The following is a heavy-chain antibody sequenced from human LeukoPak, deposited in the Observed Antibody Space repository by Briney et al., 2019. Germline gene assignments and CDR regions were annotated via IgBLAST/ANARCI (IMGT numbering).Heavy chain of an antibody. Sequence: SETLSLTCAVSGGSISSSSYYWGWIRQPPGKGLEWIGSIYYSGSTYYNPSLKSRVTISVDTSKNQFSLKLSSVTAADTAVYYCARLYISGWYVWGQGTLVTVSS. CDR1: GGSISSSSYY. J-gene: IGHJ4*02. CDR2: IYYSGST. CDR3: ARLYISGWYV. D-gene: IGHD6-19*01. V-gene: IGHV4-39*01.